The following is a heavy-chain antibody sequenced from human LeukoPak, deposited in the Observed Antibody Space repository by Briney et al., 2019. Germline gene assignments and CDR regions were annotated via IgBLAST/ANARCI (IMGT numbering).Heavy chain of an antibody. V-gene: IGHV3-43*02. CDR3: AKDKAGTIVWYGRWAIGLFDY. CDR1: GFNFDAYA. Sequence: GGSLRLSCAASGFNFDAYAMHWVRQAPGKCLQWISLISADGGSTYYADSVKGRFTISRDNSKNSLYLQMNSLTTEDTAFYYCAKDKAGTIVWYGRWAIGLFDYWGQGTLLTVSS. CDR2: ISADGGST. D-gene: IGHD6-13*01. J-gene: IGHJ4*02.